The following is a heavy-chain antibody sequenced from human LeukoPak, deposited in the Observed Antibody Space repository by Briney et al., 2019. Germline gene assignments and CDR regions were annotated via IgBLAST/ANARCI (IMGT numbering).Heavy chain of an antibody. J-gene: IGHJ3*02. CDR2: IWYDGSNK. D-gene: IGHD3-16*01. CDR3: ARGGSRIRLGAFDI. CDR1: GFTFSSYG. V-gene: IGHV3-33*01. Sequence: GGSLRLSCAASGFTFSSYGMHWVRQAPGKGLEWVAVIWYDGSNKYYADSVKGRFTISRDNSKNTLYLQMNSLRAEDTAVYYCARGGSRIRLGAFDIRGQGTMVTVSS.